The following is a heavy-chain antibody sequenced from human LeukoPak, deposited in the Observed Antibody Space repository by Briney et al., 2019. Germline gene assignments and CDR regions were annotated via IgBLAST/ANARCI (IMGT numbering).Heavy chain of an antibody. J-gene: IGHJ4*02. CDR3: ATMVRGVIVPYFDD. V-gene: IGHV1-24*01. Sequence: GASVKVSCKASGGTFSSYAISWVRQAPGKGLEWMGGFDREDGEIIYAAKFQGRVYMTEDTSTDTAYMEMKSLTLDDTAVFYCATMVRGVIVPYFDDWGQGTLVTVSS. D-gene: IGHD3-10*01. CDR2: FDREDGEI. CDR1: GGTFSSYA.